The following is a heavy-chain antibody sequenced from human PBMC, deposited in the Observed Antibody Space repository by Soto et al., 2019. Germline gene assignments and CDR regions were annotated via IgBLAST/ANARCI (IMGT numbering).Heavy chain of an antibody. D-gene: IGHD1-26*01. V-gene: IGHV1-69*12. Sequence: QVQLVQSGAEVKKPGSSVKVSCKASGGTFSSYAISWVRQAPGQGLEWMGGIIPIFGTANYAQKFQGRVTITAGESTSTAGRGRSSLSAEDTAVYYGARAGGWALPLYWGQGTLVTVSS. CDR2: IIPIFGTA. CDR1: GGTFSSYA. CDR3: ARAGGWALPLY. J-gene: IGHJ4*02.